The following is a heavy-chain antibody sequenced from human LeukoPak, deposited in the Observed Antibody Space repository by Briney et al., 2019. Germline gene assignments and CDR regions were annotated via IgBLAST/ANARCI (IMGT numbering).Heavy chain of an antibody. CDR1: GFTFSSYA. D-gene: IGHD4-17*01. V-gene: IGHV3-66*01. CDR2: IYSGGST. CDR3: ARATTVTTSLGY. Sequence: PGGSLRLSCAASGFTFSSYAMSWVRQAPGKGLEWVSVIYSGGSTYYADSVKGRFTISRDNSKNTLYLQMNSLRAEDTAVYYCARATTVTTSLGYWGQGTLVTVSS. J-gene: IGHJ4*02.